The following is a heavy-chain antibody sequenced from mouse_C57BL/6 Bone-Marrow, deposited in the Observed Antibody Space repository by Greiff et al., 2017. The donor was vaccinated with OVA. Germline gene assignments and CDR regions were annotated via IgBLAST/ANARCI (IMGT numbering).Heavy chain of an antibody. CDR3: AKNSGYDYDGGFDY. J-gene: IGHJ2*01. V-gene: IGHV2-5*01. CDR1: GFSFTSYG. Sequence: QVQLQQSGPGLVQPSQSLSITCTVSGFSFTSYGVHWVRQSPGKGLEWLGVIWRGGSTDYNAAFMSRLSITKDNSKSQVFFKMNSLQADDTAIYYCAKNSGYDYDGGFDYWGQGTTLTVSS. CDR2: IWRGGST. D-gene: IGHD2-4*01.